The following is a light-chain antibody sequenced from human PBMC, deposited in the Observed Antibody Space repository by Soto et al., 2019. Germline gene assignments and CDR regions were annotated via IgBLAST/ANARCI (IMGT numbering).Light chain of an antibody. CDR1: SSNIGAGYV. Sequence: QPVLTQPPSVSGAPGQRVTISCTGSSSNIGAGYVVHWYQQLPGTAPKLLIYDNNNRPSGVPDRFSGSKSGTSVSLAITGLQAEDEADYYCQSYDSGLSGVVFGGGTQLTVL. CDR2: DNN. CDR3: QSYDSGLSGVV. J-gene: IGLJ2*01. V-gene: IGLV1-40*01.